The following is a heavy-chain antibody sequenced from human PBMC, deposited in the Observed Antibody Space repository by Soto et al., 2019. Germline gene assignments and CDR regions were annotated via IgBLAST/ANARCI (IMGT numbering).Heavy chain of an antibody. D-gene: IGHD6-13*01. Sequence: TSETLSLTCTVSGGSISSSSYYWGWIRQPPGKGLEWIGSIYYSGSTYYNPSLKSRVTISVDKSKNQFSLKLSSVTAADTAVYYCARCIAAAGRTLDYWGQGTLVTVSS. CDR1: GGSISSSSYY. J-gene: IGHJ4*02. CDR2: IYYSGST. V-gene: IGHV4-39*07. CDR3: ARCIAAAGRTLDY.